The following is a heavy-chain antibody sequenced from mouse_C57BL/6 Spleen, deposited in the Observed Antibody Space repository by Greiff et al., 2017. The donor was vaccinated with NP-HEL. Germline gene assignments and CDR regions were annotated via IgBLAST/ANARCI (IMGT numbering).Heavy chain of an antibody. D-gene: IGHD3-2*02. Sequence: EVKLMESGGGLVKPGGSLKLSCAASGFTFSSYARSWVRQTTEKRLEWVATISDGGSYTYYPDNLTGLFTISRDNANKNLYLQMRHLKSEDTAMYYCARDEGQLRLYFDYWGQGTTLTVSS. CDR3: ARDEGQLRLYFDY. CDR2: ISDGGSYT. J-gene: IGHJ2*01. CDR1: GFTFSSYA. V-gene: IGHV5-4*01.